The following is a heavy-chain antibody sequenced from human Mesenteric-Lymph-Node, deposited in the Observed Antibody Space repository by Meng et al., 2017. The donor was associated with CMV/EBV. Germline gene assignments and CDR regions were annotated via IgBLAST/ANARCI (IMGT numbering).Heavy chain of an antibody. D-gene: IGHD2-2*01. CDR3: ARIHCSSTSCYDVVGYLDY. CDR1: FTSYW. V-gene: IGHV5-51*01. CDR2: IYPGDSDT. J-gene: IGHJ4*02. Sequence: FTSYWIGWVRQMPGKGLEWMGIIYPGDSDTRYSPSFQGQVTISADKSISTAYLQWSSLKASDTAMYYCARIHCSSTSCYDVVGYLDYWGQGTLVTVSS.